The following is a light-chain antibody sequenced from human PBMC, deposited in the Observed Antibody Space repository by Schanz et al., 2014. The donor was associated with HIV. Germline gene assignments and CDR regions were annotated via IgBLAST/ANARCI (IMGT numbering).Light chain of an antibody. CDR3: SSYTSSSTLEV. CDR1: SSDIGAYNY. J-gene: IGLJ2*01. CDR2: EVS. V-gene: IGLV2-14*01. Sequence: QSALTQPASVSGSPGQSITLSCTGTSSDIGAYNYVSWYQQHPGKAPKLLIYEVSKRPLGVPDRFSGSKSGNTASLTVSGLQAEDEADYYCSSYTSSSTLEVFGGGTQLTVL.